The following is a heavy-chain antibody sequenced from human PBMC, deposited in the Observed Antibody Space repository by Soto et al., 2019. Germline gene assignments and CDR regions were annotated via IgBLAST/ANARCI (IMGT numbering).Heavy chain of an antibody. CDR3: ANSYCSSTSCYEPFDY. Sequence: GGSLRLSCAASGFTFSSYAMSWVRQAPGKGLEWVSSISGRGGGTYYADSVKGRFTISRDNSKKMFYLQMSSLRAEDTAVYYCANSYCSSTSCYEPFDYWGQGTLVTVSS. CDR1: GFTFSSYA. D-gene: IGHD2-2*01. V-gene: IGHV3-23*01. CDR2: ISGRGGGT. J-gene: IGHJ4*02.